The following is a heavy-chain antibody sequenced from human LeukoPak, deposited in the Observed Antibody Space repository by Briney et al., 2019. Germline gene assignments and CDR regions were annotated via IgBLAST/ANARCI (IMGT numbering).Heavy chain of an antibody. CDR1: GGSFSGYY. CDR2: INHSGST. CDR3: ARAARYCSGGSCYSAVDY. V-gene: IGHV4-34*01. Sequence: SETLSLTCAVYGGSFSGYYWSWIRQPPGKGLEWIGEINHSGSTNYNPSLKSRVTISVDTSKNQFSLKLSSVTAADTAVYYCARAARYCSGGSCYSAVDYWGQGTLVTVSS. D-gene: IGHD2-15*01. J-gene: IGHJ4*02.